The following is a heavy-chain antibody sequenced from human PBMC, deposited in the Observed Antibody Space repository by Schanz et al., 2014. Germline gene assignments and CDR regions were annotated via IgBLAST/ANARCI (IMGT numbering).Heavy chain of an antibody. J-gene: IGHJ4*01. D-gene: IGHD6-13*01. CDR3: AREQIMAAAGLVDY. CDR1: GFTFRDYY. Sequence: QVQLVESGGGVVQFGRSLRLSCAASGFTFRDYYMSWIRQAPGKGLEWVSYISGTTTYTNYADSVKGRFTISRDNAKNSLYLQMNSLRAEDTAVYYCAREQIMAAAGLVDYWGHGTLVTVSS. V-gene: IGHV3-11*05. CDR2: ISGTTTYT.